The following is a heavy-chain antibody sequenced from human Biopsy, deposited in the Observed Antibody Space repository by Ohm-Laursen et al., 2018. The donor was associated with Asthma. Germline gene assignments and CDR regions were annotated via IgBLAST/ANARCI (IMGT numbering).Heavy chain of an antibody. CDR1: GYTFIGCH. CDR2: INPNSGGT. Sequence: GDSVKASCKASGYTFIGCHIHWMRQAPGQGLEWMGRINPNSGGTNYAQKFQGRVTMTRDTSISTAYMEVSRMRSHDTAVYYCARGQKSAGDRWFDPWGQGTLVTVSS. D-gene: IGHD6-13*01. J-gene: IGHJ5*02. V-gene: IGHV1-2*06. CDR3: ARGQKSAGDRWFDP.